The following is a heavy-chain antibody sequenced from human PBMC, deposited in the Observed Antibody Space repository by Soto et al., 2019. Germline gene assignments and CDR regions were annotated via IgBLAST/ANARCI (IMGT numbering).Heavy chain of an antibody. J-gene: IGHJ6*02. CDR3: ARDVATSGTKFFYGMAV. Sequence: AGGSLRLSCAASGSTVTSNYMSWVRQAPGKGLEWVSVIYSGGSSYYADSVKGRFTISRDNSKNTLYLEMNSLRPDDTAIYYCARDVATSGTKFFYGMAVWGQGTTVTVSS. CDR1: GSTVTSNY. D-gene: IGHD1-1*01. V-gene: IGHV3-53*05. CDR2: IYSGGSS.